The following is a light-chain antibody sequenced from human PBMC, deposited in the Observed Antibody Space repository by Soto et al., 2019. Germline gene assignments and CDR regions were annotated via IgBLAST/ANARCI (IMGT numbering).Light chain of an antibody. CDR1: QSVSNNY. CDR2: GAS. V-gene: IGKV3D-20*02. CDR3: QQRTNWPIT. Sequence: EIVLTQSPGTLSLSPGERATLSCRASQSVSNNYLAWYQQKPGQAPRLLIYGASNRATGIPARFSGSGSGTEFTLTISSLQSEDFAVYYCQQRTNWPITFGQGTRLEIK. J-gene: IGKJ5*01.